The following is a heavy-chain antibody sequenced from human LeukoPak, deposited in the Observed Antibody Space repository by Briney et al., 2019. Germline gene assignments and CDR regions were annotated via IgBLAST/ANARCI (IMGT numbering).Heavy chain of an antibody. V-gene: IGHV3-11*04. CDR1: GFTFSDYY. Sequence: GGSLRLSCAASGFTFSDYYMSWIRQAPGKGLEWVSYVSSSGSTIYYADSVKGRFTISRDNAKNSLYLQMNSLRAEDTAVYYCARFLAGTRHFHFYYYMDVWGKGTTVTISS. CDR2: VSSSGSTI. J-gene: IGHJ6*03. D-gene: IGHD3-9*01. CDR3: ARFLAGTRHFHFYYYMDV.